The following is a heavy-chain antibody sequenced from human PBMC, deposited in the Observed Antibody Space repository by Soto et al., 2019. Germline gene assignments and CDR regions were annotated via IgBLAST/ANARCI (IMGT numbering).Heavy chain of an antibody. J-gene: IGHJ5*02. V-gene: IGHV4-30-2*01. CDR1: GGSISSGGYS. CDR3: ARTGKFYYYDMSGLPFDP. D-gene: IGHD3-22*01. CDR2: IYHLGTT. Sequence: PSETLSLTCAVSGGSISSGGYSWSWIRQPPGKGMEWIGDIYHLGTTNYNPSLKRRVSISLDKSKNQFSLKLTSVTAADTAVYFCARTGKFYYYDMSGLPFDPWGPGVLVTVS.